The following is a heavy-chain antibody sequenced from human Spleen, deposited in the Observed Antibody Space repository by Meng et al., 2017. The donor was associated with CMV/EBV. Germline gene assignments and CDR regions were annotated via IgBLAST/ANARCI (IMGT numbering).Heavy chain of an antibody. J-gene: IGHJ5*02. CDR3: AREHAIVVPAARRNWFDP. D-gene: IGHD2-2*01. Sequence: GGSLRLSCKASGFTFGDYAMTWVRQAPGKGLEWVGFIRSKAYGGTTEYAASVKGRFTISRDDSKSIAYLQMNSLKIEDTAVYYCAREHAIVVPAARRNWFDPWGQGTLVTVSS. CDR1: GFTFGDYA. V-gene: IGHV3-49*04. CDR2: IRSKAYGGTT.